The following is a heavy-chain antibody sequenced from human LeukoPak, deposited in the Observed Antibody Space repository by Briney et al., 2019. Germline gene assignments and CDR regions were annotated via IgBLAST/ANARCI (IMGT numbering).Heavy chain of an antibody. D-gene: IGHD1-26*01. CDR3: ASGGSYYWVPQDVGFDY. J-gene: IGHJ4*02. V-gene: IGHV1-2*02. CDR1: GYTFSSHD. CDR2: INPNSGGT. Sequence: ASVKVSCKASGYTFSSHDINWVRQAPGQGLEWMGWINPNSGGTNYAQKFQGRVTMTRDTSISTAYMELSRLRSDDTAGYYCASGGSYYWVPQDVGFDYWGQGTLVTVSS.